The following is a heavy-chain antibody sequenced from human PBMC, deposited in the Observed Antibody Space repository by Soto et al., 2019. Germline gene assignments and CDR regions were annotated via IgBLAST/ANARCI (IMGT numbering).Heavy chain of an antibody. CDR2: ISYDGSNK. Sequence: VGSLRLSCAASGFTFSSYAMHWVRQAPGKGLEWVAVISYDGSNKYYADSVKGRFTISRDNSKNTLYLQMNSLRAEDTAVYYCARDFLSVTKGIYYYFYCMDVWGQGTTVTVSS. D-gene: IGHD4-4*01. CDR1: GFTFSSYA. J-gene: IGHJ6*02. CDR3: ARDFLSVTKGIYYYFYCMDV. V-gene: IGHV3-30-3*01.